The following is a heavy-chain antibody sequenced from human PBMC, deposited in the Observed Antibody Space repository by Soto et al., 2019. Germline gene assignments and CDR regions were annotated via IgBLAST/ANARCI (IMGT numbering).Heavy chain of an antibody. J-gene: IGHJ5*02. CDR3: ARRDYFGSGNYHNWFDP. CDR1: GDSITSGGHY. V-gene: IGHV4-31*03. Sequence: SQTLCLTYPVSGDSITSGGHYWSWIRQHAGKGLEWIGNIYYSGNTHYNPSLKSRVTMSADTSKNQFSLNLLSVTAADTAVYYCARRDYFGSGNYHNWFDPWGQGTLVTVSS. CDR2: IYYSGNT. D-gene: IGHD3-10*01.